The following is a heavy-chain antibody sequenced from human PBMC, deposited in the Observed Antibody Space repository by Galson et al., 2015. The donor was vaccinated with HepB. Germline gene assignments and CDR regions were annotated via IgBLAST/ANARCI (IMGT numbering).Heavy chain of an antibody. D-gene: IGHD2-21*01. Sequence: SLRLSCAASGFIFDDYSIHWVRQAPGKGLQWLSVIGWNGVDRYYADSVKGRFTISRDNHKNSLSLQLTGLTHDDTAIYFCAKALDRGVNPGLDHWRQGTLIIVSS. CDR3: AKALDRGVNPGLDH. J-gene: IGHJ4*02. CDR1: GFIFDDYS. V-gene: IGHV3-43*01. CDR2: IGWNGVDR.